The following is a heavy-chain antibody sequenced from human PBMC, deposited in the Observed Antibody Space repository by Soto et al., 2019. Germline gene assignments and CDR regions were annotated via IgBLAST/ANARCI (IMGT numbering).Heavy chain of an antibody. J-gene: IGHJ5*02. D-gene: IGHD3-10*01. CDR3: ARRVKSGGSGSYYTYNWFDP. CDR2: IYHSGST. Sequence: PSETLSLTCAVSGGSISSSNWWSWVRQPPGKGLEWIGEIYHSGSTNYNPSLKSRVTISVDKSKNQFSLKLSSVTAADTAVYYCARRVKSGGSGSYYTYNWFDPWGQGTLVTVSS. CDR1: GGSISSSNW. V-gene: IGHV4-4*02.